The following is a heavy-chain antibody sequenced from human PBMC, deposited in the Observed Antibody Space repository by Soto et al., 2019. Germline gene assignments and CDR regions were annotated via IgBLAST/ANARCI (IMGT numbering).Heavy chain of an antibody. CDR2: ISGDNGNT. CDR1: GYTFTSYG. D-gene: IGHD1-1*01. CDR3: ARRNPHEPKYYFYY. Sequence: QVQLVQSGAEVKKPGASVKVSCRASGYTFTSYGITWVRQAPGQALEWMGWISGDNGNTNYAQKLQGSVTMPTDTSTNTAYMELRSLRTDDTAVYYCARRNPHEPKYYFYYWCQGTLVTVSS. V-gene: IGHV1-18*01. J-gene: IGHJ4*02.